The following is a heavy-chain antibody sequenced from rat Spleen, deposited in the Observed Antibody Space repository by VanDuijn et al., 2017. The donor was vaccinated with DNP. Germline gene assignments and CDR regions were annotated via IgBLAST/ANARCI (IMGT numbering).Heavy chain of an antibody. V-gene: IGHV5-19*01. CDR2: ISTSGTRT. CDR1: GITFSNSG. D-gene: IGHD1-6*01. Sequence: EVQLVESGGGLVQPGRSLKLSCAASGITFSNSGMHWIRQAPTKGLEWVTSISTSGTRTYYPDSVKGRFTISRDNAKSSLFLQMNSLTSEDTATYYCARQDYYFNKGGWFAYWGQGVMVTVSS. J-gene: IGHJ2*01. CDR3: ARQDYYFNKGGWFAY.